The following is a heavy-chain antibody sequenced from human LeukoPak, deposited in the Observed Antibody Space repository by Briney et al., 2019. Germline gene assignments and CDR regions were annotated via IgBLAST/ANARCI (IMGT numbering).Heavy chain of an antibody. V-gene: IGHV3-13*01. D-gene: IGHD6-6*01. CDR3: AREVVDSTSSGWYFDL. J-gene: IGHJ2*01. CDR2: IGAGYDT. Sequence: GGSLRLSCAASGFTFSSSDMHWVPQAPGKGLEWVSAIGAGYDTYYPGSVKGRFTISRENAKNSLYLQMNSLRAGDTAVYYCAREVVDSTSSGWYFDLWGRGTLVTVSS. CDR1: GFTFSSSD.